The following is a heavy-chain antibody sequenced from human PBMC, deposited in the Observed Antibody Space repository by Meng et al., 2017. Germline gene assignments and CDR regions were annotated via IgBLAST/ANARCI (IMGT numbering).Heavy chain of an antibody. V-gene: IGHV1-69*05. CDR2: IIPIFGTA. CDR1: GGTFSSYA. Sequence: SVKVSCKASGGTFSSYAISWVRQAPGQGLEWMGGIIPIFGTANYAQKFQGRVTITTDESTSTAYMELSSLRSEDTAVYYCVREFRRSGKYYDSSGYLAPDAFDIWGQGTMVTVSS. D-gene: IGHD3-22*01. CDR3: VREFRRSGKYYDSSGYLAPDAFDI. J-gene: IGHJ3*02.